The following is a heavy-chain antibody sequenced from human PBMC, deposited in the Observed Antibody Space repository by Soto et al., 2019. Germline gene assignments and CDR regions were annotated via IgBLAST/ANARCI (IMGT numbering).Heavy chain of an antibody. CDR1: GFTFSSYS. CDR2: ISSSSSYI. CDR3: ARAPGNWATIAFDI. D-gene: IGHD5-12*01. Sequence: GGSLRLSCAASGFTFSSYSMNWVRQAPGKGLEWVSSISSSSSYIYYADSVKGRFTISRDNAKNSLYLQMNSLRAEDTAVYYCARAPGNWATIAFDIWGQGTMVTVSS. J-gene: IGHJ3*02. V-gene: IGHV3-21*01.